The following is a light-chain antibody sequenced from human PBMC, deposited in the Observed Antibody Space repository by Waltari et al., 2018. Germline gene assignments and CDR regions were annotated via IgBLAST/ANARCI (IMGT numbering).Light chain of an antibody. CDR1: SRDGGGYNY. CDR3: CSYAGSYTLV. V-gene: IGLV2-11*01. J-gene: IGLJ2*01. CDR2: NVS. Sequence: QSALPQPRSVSGSPGQSVTISCTGTSRDGGGYNYVPWYQQHPGKAPKLMIYNVSKRPSGVPYRFSGSKSGNTASLTISGLQAEDEADYYCCSYAGSYTLVFGGGTKLTVL.